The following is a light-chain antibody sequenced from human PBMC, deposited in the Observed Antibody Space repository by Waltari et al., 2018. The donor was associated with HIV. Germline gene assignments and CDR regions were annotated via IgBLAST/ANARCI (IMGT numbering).Light chain of an antibody. Sequence: SYVLTQPPSVSVAPGQTARITCGGSSIGSKSVHWYQQKPGQAPVLVVSDDSDRPSGITERFSGSKSGNTATLTISRVEAGDEADYYCQVWYSLTDPVVFGGGTKLTVL. V-gene: IGLV3-21*02. CDR3: QVWYSLTDPVV. CDR2: DDS. CDR1: SIGSKS. J-gene: IGLJ2*01.